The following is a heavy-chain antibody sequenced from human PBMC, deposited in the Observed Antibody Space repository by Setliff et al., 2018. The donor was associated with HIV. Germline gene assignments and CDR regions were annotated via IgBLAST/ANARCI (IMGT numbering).Heavy chain of an antibody. V-gene: IGHV4-4*02. CDR2: IYHTGST. Sequence: PSETLSLTCAVSGGSISSSNWWSWVRQPPGKGLEWIGEIYHTGSTNYNPSLKSRVTISVDKSNNHFSLKLSSVTAADTAVYYCARDTVLGRGMGATAFDIWGQGTKVTVSS. CDR3: ARDTVLGRGMGATAFDI. J-gene: IGHJ3*02. D-gene: IGHD1-26*01. CDR1: GGSISSSNW.